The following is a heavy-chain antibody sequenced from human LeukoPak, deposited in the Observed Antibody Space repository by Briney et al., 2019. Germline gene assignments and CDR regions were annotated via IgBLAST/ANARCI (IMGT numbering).Heavy chain of an antibody. CDR3: ARAMSIAARLQTIFDY. CDR1: GGTFVSYA. V-gene: IGHV1-69*10. D-gene: IGHD6-6*01. J-gene: IGHJ4*02. CDR2: VIPSLGLT. Sequence: SVKVSCKASGGTFVSYAVSWVRQAPGQGVEWKGGVIPSLGLTSYAQQFQGRVNITTDKSTRTAYMELSRRRSEDTAVYYCARAMSIAARLQTIFDYWGQGTLVTVSS.